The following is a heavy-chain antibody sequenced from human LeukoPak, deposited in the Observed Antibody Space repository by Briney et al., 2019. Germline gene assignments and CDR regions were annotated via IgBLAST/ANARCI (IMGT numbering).Heavy chain of an antibody. CDR3: ARESGPNWFDP. Sequence: SETLSLTCAVYGGSFSGYYWSWIRQPPGKGLEWIGEINHSGSTNYNPSLKSRVTISVDTSKNQFSLKLSSVTAADTAVYYCARESGPNWFDPWGQGTLVTVSS. CDR1: GGSFSGYY. D-gene: IGHD1-14*01. J-gene: IGHJ5*02. V-gene: IGHV4-34*01. CDR2: INHSGST.